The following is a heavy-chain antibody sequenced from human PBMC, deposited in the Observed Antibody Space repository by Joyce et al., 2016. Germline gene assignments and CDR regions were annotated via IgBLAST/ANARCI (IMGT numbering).Heavy chain of an antibody. J-gene: IGHJ4*02. CDR2: IANGGNKK. CDR3: AKRYDYVDY. Sequence: QVQLVESGGGVVQPGRSLRLSCAASGFTFSNYGMHWVRQAPGKGLEWVAVIANGGNKKYYADAVKGRFTISRDNSKNTLYLQMNSLRAEDTAVYYCAKRYDYVDYWGQGTLVTVSS. V-gene: IGHV3-30*18. CDR1: GFTFSNYG. D-gene: IGHD3-16*01.